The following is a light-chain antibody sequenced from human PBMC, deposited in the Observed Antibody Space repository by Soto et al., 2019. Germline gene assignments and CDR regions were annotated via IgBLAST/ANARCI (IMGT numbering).Light chain of an antibody. CDR3: MQALQTPIT. CDR2: LGS. J-gene: IGKJ5*01. V-gene: IGKV2-28*01. CDR1: QSLLHSNGYKY. Sequence: DIVMTQSPLSLLVTPGKPASISCKSIQSLLHSNGYKYLDWYLQKPGQSPQLLIYLGSNRASGVPDRFSGSGSGTDFTLKISRVEAEDVGVYYCMQALQTPITFGQGTRLEIK.